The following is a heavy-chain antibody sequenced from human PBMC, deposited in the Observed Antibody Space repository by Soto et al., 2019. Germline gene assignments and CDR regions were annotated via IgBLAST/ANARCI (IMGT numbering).Heavy chain of an antibody. Sequence: GGSLRLSCAASGFTFSDYYMSWIRQAPGKGLEWVSYISSSSSYTNCADSVKGRFTISRDNAKNSLYLQMNSLRAEDTAVYYCARDSDAVVPAAQFDYWGQGTLVTVSS. CDR3: ARDSDAVVPAAQFDY. CDR1: GFTFSDYY. D-gene: IGHD2-2*01. J-gene: IGHJ4*02. CDR2: ISSSSSYT. V-gene: IGHV3-11*06.